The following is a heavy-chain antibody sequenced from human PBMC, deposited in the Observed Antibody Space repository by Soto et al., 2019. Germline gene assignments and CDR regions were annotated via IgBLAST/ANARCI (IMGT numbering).Heavy chain of an antibody. V-gene: IGHV3-66*01. CDR3: AREAYYDSRGS. CDR1: GFTVDTTY. J-gene: IGHJ5*02. Sequence: EVQLVESGGGLVQPGGSLRLSRAASGFTVDTTYMSWVRQAPGKGLEWVSLIYSGGSTYYAGSVRGRFTISRDSSKNTLYLQMNSLRAEDTAVYYCAREAYYDSRGSWGQGTLVTVSS. CDR2: IYSGGST. D-gene: IGHD3-3*01.